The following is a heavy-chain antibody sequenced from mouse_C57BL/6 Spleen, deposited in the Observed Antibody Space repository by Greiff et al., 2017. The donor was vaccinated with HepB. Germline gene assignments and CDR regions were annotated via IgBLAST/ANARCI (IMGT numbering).Heavy chain of an antibody. J-gene: IGHJ2*01. CDR2: ILPGSGST. CDR3: ARDYYGSSDGY. Sequence: QVQLKQSGAELMKPGASVKLSCKATGYTFTGYWIEWVKQRPGHGLEWIGEILPGSGSTNYNEKFKGKATLTADTSSNTAYMQLSSLTTEDSAIYYCARDYYGSSDGYWGQGTTLTVSS. D-gene: IGHD1-1*01. V-gene: IGHV1-9*01. CDR1: GYTFTGYW.